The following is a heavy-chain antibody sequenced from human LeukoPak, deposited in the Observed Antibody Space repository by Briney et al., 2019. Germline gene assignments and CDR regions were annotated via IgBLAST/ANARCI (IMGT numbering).Heavy chain of an antibody. CDR3: ARADFWSGYSYYYYGMDV. D-gene: IGHD3-3*01. Sequence: ASVKVSCKASGYTFTSYAISWVRQAPGQGLEWMGWISVYNGNTNYAQKLQGRVTMTTDTSTSTAYMELRSLRSDDTAVYYCARADFWSGYSYYYYGMDVWGQGTTVTVSS. J-gene: IGHJ6*02. CDR1: GYTFTSYA. V-gene: IGHV1-18*01. CDR2: ISVYNGNT.